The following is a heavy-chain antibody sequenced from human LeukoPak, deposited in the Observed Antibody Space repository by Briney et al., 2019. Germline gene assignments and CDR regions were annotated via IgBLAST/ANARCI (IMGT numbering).Heavy chain of an antibody. D-gene: IGHD2-2*01. CDR2: ISVNNGGT. Sequence: VKVSCKASGYTFTTYSLAWVRQAPGQSLEWMGWISVNNGGTNYAQSFPDRVTLTRDTSTNTAYLELRSLRSDDTAIIYCATATQPRGYFLHWGQGTLVTVSS. J-gene: IGHJ1*01. V-gene: IGHV1-18*01. CDR3: ATATQPRGYFLH. CDR1: GYTFTTYS.